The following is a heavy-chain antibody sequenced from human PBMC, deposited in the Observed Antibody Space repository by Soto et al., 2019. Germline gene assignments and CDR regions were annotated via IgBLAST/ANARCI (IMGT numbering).Heavy chain of an antibody. CDR3: ARWGRDGYNYYYYYGMDV. D-gene: IGHD5-12*01. J-gene: IGHJ6*02. CDR2: ISAYNGNT. V-gene: IGHV1-18*01. Sequence: QVQLVQSGAEVKKPGASVKVSCKASGYTFTSYGISWVRQAPGLGLEWMGWISAYNGNTNYAQKLQGRVTMTTDTSTSTAYMELRSLRSDDTAVYYCARWGRDGYNYYYYYGMDVWGQGTTVTVSS. CDR1: GYTFTSYG.